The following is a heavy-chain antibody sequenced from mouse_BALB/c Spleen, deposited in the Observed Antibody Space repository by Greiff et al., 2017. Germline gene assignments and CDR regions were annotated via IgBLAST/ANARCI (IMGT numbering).Heavy chain of an antibody. Sequence: EVNVVESGGDLVKPGGSLKLSCAASGFTFSSYGMSWVRQTPDKRLEWVATISSGGSYTYYPDSVKGRFTISRDNAKNTLYLQMSSLKSEDTAMYYCARSYYRYDDGTFYAMDYWGQGTSVTVSS. CDR1: GFTFSSYG. J-gene: IGHJ4*01. V-gene: IGHV5-6*01. CDR2: ISSGGSYT. CDR3: ARSYYRYDDGTFYAMDY. D-gene: IGHD2-14*01.